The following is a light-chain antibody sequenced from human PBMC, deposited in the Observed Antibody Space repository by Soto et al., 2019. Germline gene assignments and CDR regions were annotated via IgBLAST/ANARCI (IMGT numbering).Light chain of an antibody. CDR3: HHHGTPHWT. Sequence: DIVLMQSPGTLSLSPGERATLSCRASQSVSSTYLAWYQQKLGQAPRLLINGASTRATGIPDRFSGSGSGTDFNLTISRLEPEDFAVYYCHHHGTPHWTFGQGTKVEIK. J-gene: IGKJ1*01. CDR2: GAS. V-gene: IGKV3-20*01. CDR1: QSVSSTY.